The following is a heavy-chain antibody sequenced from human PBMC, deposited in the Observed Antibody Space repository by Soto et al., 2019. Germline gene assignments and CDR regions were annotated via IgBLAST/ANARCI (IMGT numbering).Heavy chain of an antibody. J-gene: IGHJ4*02. D-gene: IGHD3-3*01. Sequence: GASVKVSCKVSGYTLAELSRHWVRQAPGKGLEWMGGFDPEDGETIYAQKFQGRVTMTEDTSTDTAYMELSSLRSEDTAVYYCATLPPELRFLEWLFRDPRDEWYYFDYWGQGTLVTVSS. CDR3: ATLPPELRFLEWLFRDPRDEWYYFDY. CDR1: GYTLAELS. CDR2: FDPEDGET. V-gene: IGHV1-24*01.